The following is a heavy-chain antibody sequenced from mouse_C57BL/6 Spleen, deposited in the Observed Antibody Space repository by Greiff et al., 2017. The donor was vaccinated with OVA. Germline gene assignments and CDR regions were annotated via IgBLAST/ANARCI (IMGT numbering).Heavy chain of an antibody. Sequence: EVQLQQSGPELVKPGASVKISCKASGYTFTDYYMNWVKQSHGKSLEWIGDINPNNGGTSYNQKFKGKATLTVDKSSSTAYMELRSLTSEDSAVYYCAIPGGYWGQGTTLTVSS. CDR2: INPNNGGT. V-gene: IGHV1-26*01. CDR3: AIPGGY. J-gene: IGHJ2*01. CDR1: GYTFTDYY.